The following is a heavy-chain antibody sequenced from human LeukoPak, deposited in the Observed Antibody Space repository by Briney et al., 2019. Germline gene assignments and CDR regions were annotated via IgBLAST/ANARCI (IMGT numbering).Heavy chain of an antibody. CDR1: GFAFSSYW. Sequence: QPGGSLRLSCAASGFAFSSYWISWVRQAPGKGLEWVANVKGDGSEIHYLDSVKGRFTISRDNAKNSLYLQMNNLRAEDTAVYNCAKDLYYYASENYYNGVSVDHWGQGTLVTVSS. CDR3: AKDLYYYASENYYNGVSVDH. J-gene: IGHJ4*02. V-gene: IGHV3-7*01. D-gene: IGHD3-10*01. CDR2: VKGDGSEI.